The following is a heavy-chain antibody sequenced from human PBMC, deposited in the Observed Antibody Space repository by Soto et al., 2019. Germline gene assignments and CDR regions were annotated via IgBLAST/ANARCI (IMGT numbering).Heavy chain of an antibody. V-gene: IGHV1-18*04. CDR2: ISAYNGNT. CDR1: GYTFTGYY. D-gene: IGHD1-1*01. J-gene: IGHJ4*02. CDR3: ARGRLKELEGDY. Sequence: ASVKVSCKASGYTFTGYYMHWVRQAPGQGLEWMGWISAYNGNTNYAQKLQGRVTMTTDTSTSTAYMELRSLRSDDTAVYYCARGRLKELEGDYWGQGTLVTVSS.